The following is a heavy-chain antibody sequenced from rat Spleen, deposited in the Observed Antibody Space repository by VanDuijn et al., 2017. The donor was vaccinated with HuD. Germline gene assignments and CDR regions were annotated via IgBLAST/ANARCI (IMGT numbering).Heavy chain of an antibody. CDR3: TRGSYGGYYFDY. J-gene: IGHJ2*01. Sequence: EVQLVESGGGLVQPGRSLKLSCVASGFTFNNYWMTWIRQAPGKGLEWVASITNTVGSTYYPDSVKGRFTISRDNAKSTLYLQMNSLRSEDTATYYCTRGSYGGYYFDYWGQGVMVTVSS. CDR1: GFTFNNYW. V-gene: IGHV5-31*01. CDR2: ITNTVGST. D-gene: IGHD1-11*01.